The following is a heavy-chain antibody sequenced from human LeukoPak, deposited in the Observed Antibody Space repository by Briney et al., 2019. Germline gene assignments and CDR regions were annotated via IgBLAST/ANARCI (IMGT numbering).Heavy chain of an antibody. Sequence: SETLSLTCTVSGGSISSSSYYWGWIRQPSGKGLEWIGSIYYSGSTYYNPSLKSRVTISVDTSKNQFSLKLSSVTAADTAVYYCATIPGIAAAGGYWGQGTLVTVSS. CDR3: ATIPGIAAAGGY. J-gene: IGHJ4*02. V-gene: IGHV4-39*07. D-gene: IGHD6-13*01. CDR2: IYYSGST. CDR1: GGSISSSSYY.